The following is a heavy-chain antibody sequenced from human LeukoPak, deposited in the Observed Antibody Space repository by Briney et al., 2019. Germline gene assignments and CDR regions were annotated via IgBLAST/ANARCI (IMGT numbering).Heavy chain of an antibody. V-gene: IGHV3-48*02. CDR3: ARGPGYGHYFDY. CDR2: ISSNSDTI. D-gene: IGHD5-12*01. CDR1: GFTFNTYP. Sequence: GGSLRLSCAAAGFTFNTYPMNWVRQAPGRGLEWISYISSNSDTIYYAASVKGRFTISRDNAKDSLYLQMNSLRDEDTPVYYCARGPGYGHYFDYWGQGALVTVSS. J-gene: IGHJ4*02.